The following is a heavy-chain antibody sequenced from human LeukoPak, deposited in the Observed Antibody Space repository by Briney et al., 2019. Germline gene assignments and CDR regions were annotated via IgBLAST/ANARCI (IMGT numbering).Heavy chain of an antibody. CDR2: IYWNDDK. Sequence: SGPTLVNPTQTLTLACTFSGFSLSTSGVGVGWIRQPPGKALEWLALIYWNDDKRYSPSLKSRLTITKDTSKNQVVLTMTNMDPVDTATYYCAHSGTVTTPHDAFDIWGQGTMVTVSS. D-gene: IGHD4-17*01. CDR3: AHSGTVTTPHDAFDI. J-gene: IGHJ3*02. V-gene: IGHV2-5*01. CDR1: GFSLSTSGVG.